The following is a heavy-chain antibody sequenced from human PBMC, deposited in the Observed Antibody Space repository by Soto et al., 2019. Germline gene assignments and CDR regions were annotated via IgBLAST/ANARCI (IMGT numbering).Heavy chain of an antibody. CDR2: FHYGDNT. Sequence: QLQLQESGPGLVKPSETLSLTCIVSGGSISSGPYSWGWIRQSPGEGLEWIATFHYGDNTHYTPPLESRLTSSFATSKNQFSLKVPSVTAADPAVYYCARLGGYSSGRDCHRYYAMDAGGLGTTVTVSS. CDR1: GGSISSGPYS. J-gene: IGHJ6*02. V-gene: IGHV4-39*01. CDR3: ARLGGYSSGRDCHRYYAMDA. D-gene: IGHD2-21*02.